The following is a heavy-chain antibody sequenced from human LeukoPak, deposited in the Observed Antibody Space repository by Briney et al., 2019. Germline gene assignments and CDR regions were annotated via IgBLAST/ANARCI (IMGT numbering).Heavy chain of an antibody. CDR1: GGTFSSYA. Sequence: GASVKVSCKASGGTFSSYAISWVRQAPGQGLEWMGGIIPIFGTANYAQKFQGRVTITADESTSTAYMELSSLRSEDTAVYYCARGVYSYGFGPEYYYYGMDVWGQGTTVTVSS. V-gene: IGHV1-69*13. J-gene: IGHJ6*02. CDR2: IIPIFGTA. D-gene: IGHD5-18*01. CDR3: ARGVYSYGFGPEYYYYGMDV.